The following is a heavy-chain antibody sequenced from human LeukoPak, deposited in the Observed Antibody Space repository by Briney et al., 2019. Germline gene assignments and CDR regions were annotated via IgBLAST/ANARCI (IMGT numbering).Heavy chain of an antibody. CDR1: GGSISSGSYY. D-gene: IGHD3-22*01. V-gene: IGHV4-61*02. Sequence: SETLSLTCTVSGGSISSGSYYWSWIRQPAGKGLEWIGRIYTSGSTNYNPSLKSRVTISVDTSKNQFSLKLSSVTAADTAVYYCARAGPYDSSGYYYVGDGWFDPWGQGTLATVSS. CDR2: IYTSGST. J-gene: IGHJ5*02. CDR3: ARAGPYDSSGYYYVGDGWFDP.